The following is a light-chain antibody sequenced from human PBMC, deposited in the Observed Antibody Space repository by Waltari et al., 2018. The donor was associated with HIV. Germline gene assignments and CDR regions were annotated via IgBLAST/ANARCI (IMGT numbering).Light chain of an antibody. V-gene: IGKV3-20*01. J-gene: IGKJ2*01. CDR3: QQYGTLYT. CDR1: QRFSRSY. Sequence: EIVLTQSPGTLSLSPGERATLSCRANQRFSRSYLAWYQQKPGQAPRLLIYDASSRATGIPDRFGGSGSGTDFTLTISRLEPEDSAVYYCQQYGTLYTFGQGTKLEIK. CDR2: DAS.